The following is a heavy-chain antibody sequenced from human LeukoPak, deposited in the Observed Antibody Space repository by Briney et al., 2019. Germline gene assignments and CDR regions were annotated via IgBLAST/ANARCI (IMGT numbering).Heavy chain of an antibody. Sequence: GGSLRLPCAASGFTFSSYGMHWVRQAPGKGLEWVAFIRYDGSNKYYADSVKGRFTISRDNSKNTLYLQMNSLRVEDSAVYYCVRGPVQAIYYYYYMDVWGNGTAVTVSS. J-gene: IGHJ6*03. CDR2: IRYDGSNK. CDR1: GFTFSSYG. CDR3: VRGPVQAIYYYYYMDV. V-gene: IGHV3-30*02.